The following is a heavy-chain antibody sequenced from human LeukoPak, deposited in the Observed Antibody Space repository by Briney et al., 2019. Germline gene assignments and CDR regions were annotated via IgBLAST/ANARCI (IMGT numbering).Heavy chain of an antibody. J-gene: IGHJ5*02. CDR1: GYTFTSYY. V-gene: IGHV1-46*01. Sequence: GASVKASCKASGYTFTSYYMHWVRQAPGQGLEWMGIINPSGGSTSYAQKFQGRITMTRDTSTSTVYMELSSLRSEDTAVYYCARDLSVAAAGPNWFDPWGQGTLVTVSS. D-gene: IGHD6-13*01. CDR2: INPSGGST. CDR3: ARDLSVAAAGPNWFDP.